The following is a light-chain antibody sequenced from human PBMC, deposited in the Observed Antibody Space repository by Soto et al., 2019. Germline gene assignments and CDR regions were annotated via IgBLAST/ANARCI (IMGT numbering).Light chain of an antibody. CDR1: QSVGSN. V-gene: IGKV3-15*01. J-gene: IGKJ2*01. CDR2: GAS. CDR3: QQYKNWRT. Sequence: EIVMTQSPATLSVSPGERATLSCGASQSVGSNLAWYQQKPGQAPRLLIYGASTRATGIPARFSGSGSGTEFTLTISSLQSEDFAVYYCQQYKNWRTFGQGTKLEIK.